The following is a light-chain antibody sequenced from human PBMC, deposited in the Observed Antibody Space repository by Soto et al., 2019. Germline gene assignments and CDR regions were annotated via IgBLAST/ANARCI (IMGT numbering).Light chain of an antibody. CDR3: QQYGSSGT. J-gene: IGKJ1*01. Sequence: EIVMPQSHATLSVSPGERATLSFRASQRVSRNLAWYQQKPGQAPRLLIYGASNRATGIPDRFSGSGSGTDFTLTISRLEPEDFAVYYCQQYGSSGTFGQGTKVDNK. CDR1: QRVSRN. V-gene: IGKV3-20*01. CDR2: GAS.